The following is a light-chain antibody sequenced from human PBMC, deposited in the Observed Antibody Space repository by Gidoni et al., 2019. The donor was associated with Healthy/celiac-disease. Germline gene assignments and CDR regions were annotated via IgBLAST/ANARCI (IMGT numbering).Light chain of an antibody. Sequence: AIRMTESPSSFSASTVDRVTLTCRASQGISSYLAWYQQKPGKAPKLLIYAASTLQSGVPSRFSGSGAGTDFTLTISCLQSEDFATYYCQQYYSYLFTFGGGTKVEIK. CDR1: QGISSY. CDR3: QQYYSYLFT. V-gene: IGKV1-8*01. CDR2: AAS. J-gene: IGKJ4*01.